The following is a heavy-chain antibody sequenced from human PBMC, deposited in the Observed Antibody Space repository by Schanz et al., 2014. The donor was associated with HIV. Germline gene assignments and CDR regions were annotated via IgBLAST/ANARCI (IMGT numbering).Heavy chain of an antibody. CDR2: IVSSGGDT. CDR3: AKLGQVEWLDALDI. D-gene: IGHD3-3*01. V-gene: IGHV3-23*01. J-gene: IGHJ3*02. CDR1: GFTFSDYA. Sequence: EVQLLESGGGLVQPGGSPRLSCTTSGFTFSDYAMSWVCQAPGKGLEWVSAIVSSGGDTYYADFVEGRFTISRDNSKNTLDLQMDSLRAEDTAVYYCAKLGQVEWLDALDIWGQGLMVTVSS.